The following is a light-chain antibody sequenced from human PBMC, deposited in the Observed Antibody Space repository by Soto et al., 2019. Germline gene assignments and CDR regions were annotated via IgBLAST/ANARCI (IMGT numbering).Light chain of an antibody. CDR1: GSNIGAGYD. V-gene: IGLV1-40*01. Sequence: QSVLTQPPSVSGAPGQRVTISCTGSGSNIGAGYDVHWYQQLPGTAPKLLIFANTNRPSGVPDRFSGSKSGASASLAITGLRAEDEADYYCQSYDSSLSGYVFGTGTKLTVL. J-gene: IGLJ1*01. CDR3: QSYDSSLSGYV. CDR2: ANT.